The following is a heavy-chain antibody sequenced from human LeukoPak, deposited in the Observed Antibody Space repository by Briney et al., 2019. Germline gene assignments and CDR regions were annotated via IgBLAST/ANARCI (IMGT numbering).Heavy chain of an antibody. CDR2: IKEDGREK. Sequence: GGSLRLSCTASGFRFSDHWMTWVRQAPGKGLEFVANIKEDGREKYFVDSVKGRFTISRDNAKSSLYLQMCSLRAEDTAVYYCAKGDLATAGTYYFDYWGQGTLVTVSS. J-gene: IGHJ4*02. CDR3: AKGDLATAGTYYFDY. CDR1: GFRFSDHW. D-gene: IGHD5-12*01. V-gene: IGHV3-7*01.